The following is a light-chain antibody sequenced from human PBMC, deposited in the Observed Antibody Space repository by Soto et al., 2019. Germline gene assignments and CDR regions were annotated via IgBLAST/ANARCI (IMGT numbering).Light chain of an antibody. CDR3: QSYDSGVSASV. CDR2: SDI. CDR1: SSNIGAGFD. V-gene: IGLV1-40*01. J-gene: IGLJ2*01. Sequence: QSVLTQPPSVSGAPGQRVSISCSGSSSNIGAGFDVHWYQQFPGAAPKLLIYSDINRPSGVPYRFSASKSGTSAPLTITGLQTEDEAHYYCQSYDSGVSASVFGGGTKVTVL.